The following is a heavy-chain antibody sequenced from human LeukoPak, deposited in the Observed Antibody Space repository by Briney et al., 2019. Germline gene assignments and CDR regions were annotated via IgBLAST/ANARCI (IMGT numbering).Heavy chain of an antibody. CDR2: IYYTGST. V-gene: IGHV4-39*01. J-gene: IGHJ5*02. CDR1: GGPISSSSYY. D-gene: IGHD3-3*01. Sequence: PSETLSLTCTVSGGPISSSSYYWGWIRQPPGKGLEWIGSIYYTGSTYYNPSLKSRVTISVDTSRNQFSLKLNSVTAADTAVYYCAPMKRFLEWLLNPEYNWFDPWGQGTLVTVSS. CDR3: APMKRFLEWLLNPEYNWFDP.